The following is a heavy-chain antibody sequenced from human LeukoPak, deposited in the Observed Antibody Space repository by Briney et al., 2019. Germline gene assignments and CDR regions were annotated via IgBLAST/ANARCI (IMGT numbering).Heavy chain of an antibody. CDR1: GYTFSNSG. V-gene: IGHV1-3*01. CDR2: INAGNGNR. CDR3: ARGRGLIGTSRFDP. D-gene: IGHD3-10*01. J-gene: IGHJ5*02. Sequence: GASVKVSCKTSGYTFSNSGVHWVRQAPGQSLEWMGWINAGNGNRKYSQKFQDRLTITRDTSASTVYMELNSLKSEDTAMYFCARGRGLIGTSRFDPWGQGTLVIVSS.